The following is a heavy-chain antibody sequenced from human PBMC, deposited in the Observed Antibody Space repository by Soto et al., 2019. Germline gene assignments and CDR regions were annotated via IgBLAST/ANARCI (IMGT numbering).Heavy chain of an antibody. V-gene: IGHV4-31*02. CDR3: ARDRRYYDSSGYSSFDY. J-gene: IGHJ4*02. CDR2: IYYSGST. D-gene: IGHD3-22*01. CDR1: GGSISSGGYY. Sequence: SETLSLTXTVSGGSISSGGYYWSWIRQHPGKGLEWIGYIYYSGSTYYNPSLKSRVTISVDTSKNQFSLKLSSVTAADTAVYYCARDRRYYDSSGYSSFDYWGQGTLVTVS.